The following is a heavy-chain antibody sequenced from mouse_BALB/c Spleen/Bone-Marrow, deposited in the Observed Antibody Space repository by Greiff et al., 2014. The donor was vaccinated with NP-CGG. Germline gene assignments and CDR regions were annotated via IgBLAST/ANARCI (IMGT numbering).Heavy chain of an antibody. CDR2: IYPGDGDT. V-gene: IGHV1-82*01. CDR1: GYAFSSSW. Sequence: VQGVESGPELVKPGASVKISCTGSGYAFSSSWMNWVKQRPGQGLEWIGQIYPGDGDTNSNGRFKGKATLTADRSSNTAYMQLSSLTSVDSAVYFCARSAYYGSSYGAMDYWGQGTSVTVSS. J-gene: IGHJ4*01. D-gene: IGHD1-1*01. CDR3: ARSAYYGSSYGAMDY.